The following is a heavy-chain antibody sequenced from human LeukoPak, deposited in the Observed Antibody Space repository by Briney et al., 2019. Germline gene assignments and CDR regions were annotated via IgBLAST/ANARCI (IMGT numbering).Heavy chain of an antibody. CDR2: ISPNSGGT. V-gene: IGHV1-2*02. Sequence: ASVKVSCKASGYTFTLGGFHIHWVRQAPGQGLEWMGWISPNSGGTNYAQKFQDRVTMTRDTSIDTVYMELSRLTSDDTAVYYCARGAMATTPFFDYWGQGTLVTVSS. CDR1: GYTFTLGGFH. CDR3: ARGAMATTPFFDY. D-gene: IGHD5-24*01. J-gene: IGHJ4*02.